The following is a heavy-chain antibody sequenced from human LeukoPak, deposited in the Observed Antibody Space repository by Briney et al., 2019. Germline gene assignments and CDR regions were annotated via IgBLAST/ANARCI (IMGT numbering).Heavy chain of an antibody. J-gene: IGHJ4*02. CDR1: GYTFTDYY. V-gene: IGHV1-2*02. Sequence: GASVKVSCKASGYTFTDYYMHWVRQAPGQGLEWMGWINPNSGGTNYAQKFQGRVTMTRDTSISTAYMELSRLRSDDTAVYYCARALWRIVVPAAMADYWGQGTLVTVSS. CDR3: ARALWRIVVPAAMADY. D-gene: IGHD2-2*01. CDR2: INPNSGGT.